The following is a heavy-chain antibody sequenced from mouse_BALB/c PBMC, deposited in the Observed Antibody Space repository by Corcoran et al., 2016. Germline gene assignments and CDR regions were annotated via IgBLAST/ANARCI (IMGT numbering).Heavy chain of an antibody. V-gene: IGHV1-18*01. J-gene: IGHJ1*01. CDR1: GYSFTGYT. CDR3: ARRRASDFGGWYFDV. Sequence: EVQLHQSGPELVKPGASMKISCKDSGYSFTGYTMNWVKQVHGKNLEWIGLINPYNGGTSYNQKFKGKATLTVDKSTSTAYMELLSLTSQDSAVYYCARRRASDFGGWYFDVWGAGTTVAVSS. D-gene: IGHD3-1*01. CDR2: INPYNGGT.